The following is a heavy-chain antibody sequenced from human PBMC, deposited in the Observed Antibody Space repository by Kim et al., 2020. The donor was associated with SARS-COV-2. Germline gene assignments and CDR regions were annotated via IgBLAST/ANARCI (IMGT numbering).Heavy chain of an antibody. CDR1: GGSFSGYY. CDR2: INHSGST. Sequence: SETLSLTCAVYGGSFSGYYWSWIRQPPGKGLEWIGEINHSGSTNYNPSLKSRVTISVDTSKNQFSLKLSSVTAADTAVYYCARGIVVVVAAMIRSYYYYYMDVWGKGTTVTVSS. V-gene: IGHV4-34*01. D-gene: IGHD2-15*01. J-gene: IGHJ6*03. CDR3: ARGIVVVVAAMIRSYYYYYMDV.